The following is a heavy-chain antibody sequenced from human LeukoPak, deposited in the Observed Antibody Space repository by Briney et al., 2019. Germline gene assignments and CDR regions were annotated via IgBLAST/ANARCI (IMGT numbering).Heavy chain of an antibody. CDR2: IYYSGST. CDR3: ARGTADRVVVSTYYFDY. V-gene: IGHV4-31*03. D-gene: IGHD2-21*01. J-gene: IGHJ4*02. Sequence: SSETLSLTCTVPGGSISSGGYYWSWIRQHPGKGLEWIGYIYYSGSTYYNPSLKSRVTISVDTSKNQFSLKLSSVTAADTAVYYCARGTADRVVVSTYYFDYWGQGTLVTVSS. CDR1: GGSISSGGYY.